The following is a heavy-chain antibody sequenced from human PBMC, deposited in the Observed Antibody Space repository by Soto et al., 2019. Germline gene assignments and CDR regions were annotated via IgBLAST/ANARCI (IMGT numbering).Heavy chain of an antibody. CDR3: AKDRLITMIPAD. V-gene: IGHV3-30*18. CDR2: ISYDGSNK. D-gene: IGHD3-22*01. CDR1: GFTFSSYG. Sequence: QVQLVESGGGVVQPGRSLRLSCAASGFTFSSYGMHWVRQAPGKGLEWVAVISYDGSNKYYADSVKGRFTISRDNSKNTLYLQMNCLRAEDTAVYYCAKDRLITMIPADWGQGTLVTVSS. J-gene: IGHJ4*02.